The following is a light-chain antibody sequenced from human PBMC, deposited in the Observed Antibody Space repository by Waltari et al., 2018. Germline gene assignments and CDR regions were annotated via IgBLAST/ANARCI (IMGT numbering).Light chain of an antibody. Sequence: QPATTQPASVSGSPGQSITLSCTGTSSAGGRYNLASCYQHHPGKAPKLMIYEVSKRPSGVSNRFSGSKSGNTASLTISGLQAEDEADYYCCSYAGSSTLEVFGTGTKVTVL. J-gene: IGLJ1*01. CDR3: CSYAGSSTLEV. CDR1: SSAGGRYNL. CDR2: EVS. V-gene: IGLV2-23*02.